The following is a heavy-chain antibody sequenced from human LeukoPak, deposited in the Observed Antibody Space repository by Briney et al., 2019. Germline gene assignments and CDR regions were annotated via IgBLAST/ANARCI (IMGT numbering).Heavy chain of an antibody. D-gene: IGHD5-12*01. CDR2: ISSSSSYT. Sequence: GGSLRLSCAASGFTFSDYYMSWIRQAPGKGLEWVSYISSSSSYTNYADSVKGRFTISRDNAKNSLYLQMNSLRAEDTAVYYCARDGGYSGYDFDYCGQGTLVTVSS. V-gene: IGHV3-11*06. J-gene: IGHJ4*02. CDR1: GFTFSDYY. CDR3: ARDGGYSGYDFDY.